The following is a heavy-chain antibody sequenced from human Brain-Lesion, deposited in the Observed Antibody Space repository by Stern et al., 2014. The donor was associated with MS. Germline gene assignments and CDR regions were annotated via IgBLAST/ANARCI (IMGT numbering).Heavy chain of an antibody. V-gene: IGHV4-39*01. Sequence: QVQLVQSGPGLVKPSETLSLTCTVSGGSISSSTYYWAWIRQPPGKGLEWIGNIYYSGFTYYNPSLKSRVTISVDMSKNQFSLKLSSVTAADTAIYYCARHDSVPRPSQLYSARDRGPGYFDYWGQGTLSPSPQ. J-gene: IGHJ4*02. CDR1: GGSISSSTYY. D-gene: IGHD1-26*01. CDR3: ARHDSVPRPSQLYSARDRGPGYFDY. CDR2: IYYSGFT.